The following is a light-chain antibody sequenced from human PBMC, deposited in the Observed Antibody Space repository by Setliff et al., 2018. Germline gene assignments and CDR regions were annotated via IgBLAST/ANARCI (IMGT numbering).Light chain of an antibody. CDR3: GTWDSSLSAGGV. V-gene: IGLV1-51*01. J-gene: IGLJ1*01. Sequence: QSVLAQPPSVSAAPGQKVTISCSGSSSNIGNSYVSWYQQLPGTAPKLLIYDNNKRPSGIPDRFYGSKSGTSATLGITGLQTGDEADYYCGTWDSSLSAGGVFGTGTKVTVL. CDR1: SSNIGNSY. CDR2: DNN.